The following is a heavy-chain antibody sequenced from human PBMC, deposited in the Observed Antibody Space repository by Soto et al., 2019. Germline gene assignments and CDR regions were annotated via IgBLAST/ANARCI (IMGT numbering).Heavy chain of an antibody. CDR1: GYTFTTYN. J-gene: IGHJ4*02. CDR2: INPSVGSK. D-gene: IGHD3-10*01. Sequence: QVQLVQSGAEVRKPGASVKVSCKASGYTFTTYNMHWVRQAPGQGLEWMGVINPSVGSKSYAQKFQGRVTMTRDTSTSTVYMELSSLRSEDTAVYYCARAGAGHFDSWGQGTLVTVSS. CDR3: ARAGAGHFDS. V-gene: IGHV1-46*01.